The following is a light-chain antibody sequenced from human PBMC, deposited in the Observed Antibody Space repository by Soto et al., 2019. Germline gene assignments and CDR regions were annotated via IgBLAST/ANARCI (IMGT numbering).Light chain of an antibody. J-gene: IGKJ5*01. V-gene: IGKV1-5*03. CDR1: QSISTW. CDR3: QQYDSSWIT. CDR2: KAS. Sequence: DIQMTQSPSTLSASVGDRVTITCRASQSISTWLAWYHQKPGKAPKLLMYKASSLESGVPSRFSGSGSGTEFPLTISSLQPDDFGTYYCQQYDSSWITFGQGTRLEIQ.